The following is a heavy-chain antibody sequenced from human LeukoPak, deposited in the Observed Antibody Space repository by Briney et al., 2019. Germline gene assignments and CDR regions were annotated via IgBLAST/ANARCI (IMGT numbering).Heavy chain of an antibody. J-gene: IGHJ5*02. CDR1: GGTFSSYA. Sequence: GASVTVSCKASGGTFSSYAISWVRQAPGQGLEWMGGIIPIFGTANYAQKFQGRVTITTDESTSTAYMELSSLRSEDTAVYYCARRGATPTTSEFDPWGQGTLVTVSS. D-gene: IGHD4/OR15-4a*01. CDR2: IIPIFGTA. CDR3: ARRGATPTTSEFDP. V-gene: IGHV1-69*05.